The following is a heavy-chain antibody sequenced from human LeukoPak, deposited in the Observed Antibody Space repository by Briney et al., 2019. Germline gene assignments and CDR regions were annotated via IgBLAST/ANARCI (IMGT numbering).Heavy chain of an antibody. CDR2: IYHSGST. CDR1: GGSFSGYY. D-gene: IGHD3-22*01. Sequence: PSETLSLTCAVYGGSFSGYYWSWIRQPPGKGLEWIGSIYHSGSTYYNPSLKSRVTISVDTSKNQFSLKLSSVTAADTAVYYCARGSGYYFCDAFDIWGQGTMVTVSS. V-gene: IGHV4-34*01. CDR3: ARGSGYYFCDAFDI. J-gene: IGHJ3*02.